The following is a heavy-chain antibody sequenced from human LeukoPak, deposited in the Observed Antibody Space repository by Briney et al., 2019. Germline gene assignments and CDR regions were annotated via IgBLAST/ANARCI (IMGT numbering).Heavy chain of an antibody. CDR3: ARDAPGNTALDY. V-gene: IGHV3-74*01. Sequence: GGSLRLSCAASGFTFSSYWMHWVRQAPGKGLVWVSRINSDGSRTSYADSVRGRFTISRDNAKNTLYLQMSSLRAEDTAIYYCARDAPGNTALDYWGQGTLVTVSS. CDR1: GFTFSSYW. D-gene: IGHD5-18*01. CDR2: INSDGSRT. J-gene: IGHJ4*02.